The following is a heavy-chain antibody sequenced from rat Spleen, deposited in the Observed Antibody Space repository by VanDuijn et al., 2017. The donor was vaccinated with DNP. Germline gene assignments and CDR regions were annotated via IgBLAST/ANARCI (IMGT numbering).Heavy chain of an antibody. D-gene: IGHD1-6*01. CDR3: AIASILRLFDF. CDR1: GFNFNGYW. Sequence: EVKLVESGGGLVQPGRSLKLSCAASGFNFNGYWMAWVRQAPGEGPEWIGEINEYASRINYSPSLKDKFTISRDNAQNTLYLQVNKLGSEDTAIYYCAIASILRLFDFWGQGVMVTVSS. CDR2: INEYASRI. V-gene: IGHV4-2*01. J-gene: IGHJ2*01.